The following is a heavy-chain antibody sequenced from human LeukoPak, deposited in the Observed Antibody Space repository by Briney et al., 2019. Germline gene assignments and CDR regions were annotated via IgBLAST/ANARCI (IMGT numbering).Heavy chain of an antibody. D-gene: IGHD6-19*01. V-gene: IGHV3-7*01. CDR1: GFTFSSYW. Sequence: GGSLRLSCAASGFTFSSYWMSWVRQAPGKGLEWVANIKQDGSEKYYVDSVKGRFTISRDNAKNSLYLQMNSLRAEDTAVYYCARENPSGYSSGWDSNWFDPWAREPWSPSPQ. CDR2: IKQDGSEK. CDR3: ARENPSGYSSGWDSNWFDP. J-gene: IGHJ5*02.